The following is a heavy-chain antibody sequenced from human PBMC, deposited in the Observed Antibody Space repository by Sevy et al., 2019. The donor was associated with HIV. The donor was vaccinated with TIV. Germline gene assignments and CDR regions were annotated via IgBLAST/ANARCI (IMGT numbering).Heavy chain of an antibody. Sequence: GGSLRLSCVASGFTLSSHNMNWVHQAAGKGLEWVSSISTSSNDIYYADSVRGRFTISRDNARNSLYLQMNTLRAEDTAVYYCARVVAYCSGGTCFPGYYYGMDVWGQGTTVTVS. CDR1: GFTLSSHN. CDR3: ARVVAYCSGGTCFPGYYYGMDV. CDR2: ISTSSNDI. J-gene: IGHJ6*02. D-gene: IGHD2-15*01. V-gene: IGHV3-21*01.